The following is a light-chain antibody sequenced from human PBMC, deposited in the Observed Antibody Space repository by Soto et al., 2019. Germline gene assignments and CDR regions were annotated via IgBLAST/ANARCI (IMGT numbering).Light chain of an antibody. CDR1: QSLVYSGGDAY. CDR2: LVS. J-gene: IGKJ2*01. CDR3: MQAIHWPYT. V-gene: IGKV2-30*01. Sequence: DVVMTQSPLTLPATLGQPASIYCRSSQSLVYSGGDAYLHWFQQRPGQSPRRLIYLVSNRDSGVPDRFSGSGSGTDFTLKISRVEAEDVGVYYCMQAIHWPYTFGQGTRLEIE.